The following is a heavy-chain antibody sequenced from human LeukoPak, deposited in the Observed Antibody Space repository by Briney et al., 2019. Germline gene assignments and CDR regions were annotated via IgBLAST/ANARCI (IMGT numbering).Heavy chain of an antibody. Sequence: SETLSLTCTLSGGSITTTNYYWAWIRQPPGKGLDWIGTIHYTGGTYYNPSLKSRVTISVDTSKNEFSLKLTSVTAADTALYYCVGEDKLRPHFDPWGQGTLVTVSS. D-gene: IGHD2-21*01. V-gene: IGHV4-39*07. CDR1: GGSITTTNYY. J-gene: IGHJ5*02. CDR2: IHYTGGT. CDR3: VGEDKLRPHFDP.